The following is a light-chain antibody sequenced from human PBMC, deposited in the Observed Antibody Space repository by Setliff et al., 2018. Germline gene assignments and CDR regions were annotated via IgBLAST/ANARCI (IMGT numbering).Light chain of an antibody. CDR2: DVS. CDR1: SSDVGAYNY. Sequence: SALTQPASVSGSPGQSITISCTGTSSDVGAYNYVSWYQRHPGEAPKLLLYDVSNRPSGISNRFSGSKSGSTASLTITGLQAEDEADYFCSSYTSTRTVIFGGGTK. CDR3: SSYTSTRTVI. V-gene: IGLV2-14*03. J-gene: IGLJ2*01.